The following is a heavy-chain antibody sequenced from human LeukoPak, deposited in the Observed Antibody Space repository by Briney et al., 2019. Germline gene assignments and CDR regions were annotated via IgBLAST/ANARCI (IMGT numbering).Heavy chain of an antibody. CDR1: GYTFTGYY. Sequence: ASVKASCKASGYTFTGYYMHWVRQAPGQGLEWMGWINPNSGGTNYAQKFQGRVTMTRDTSIGTAYMELSRLRSDDTAVYYCARVPRSYRAFDIWGQGTMVTVSS. V-gene: IGHV1-2*02. CDR2: INPNSGGT. CDR3: ARVPRSYRAFDI. D-gene: IGHD1-26*01. J-gene: IGHJ3*02.